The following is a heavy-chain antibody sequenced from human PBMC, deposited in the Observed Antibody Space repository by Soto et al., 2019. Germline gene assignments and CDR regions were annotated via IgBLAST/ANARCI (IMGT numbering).Heavy chain of an antibody. V-gene: IGHV3-33*01. CDR2: IWYDGSNK. CDR3: ARDQEGFGEFYGMDV. D-gene: IGHD3-10*01. Sequence: GGSLRLSCAASGFTFSSYGMHWVRQAPGKGLEWVAVIWYDGSNKYYADSVKGRFTISRDNSKNTLYLQMNSLRAEDTAVYYCARDQEGFGEFYGMDVWGQGTTVTVSS. CDR1: GFTFSSYG. J-gene: IGHJ6*02.